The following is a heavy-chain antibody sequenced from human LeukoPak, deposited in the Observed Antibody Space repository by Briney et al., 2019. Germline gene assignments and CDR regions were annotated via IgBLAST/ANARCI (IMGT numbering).Heavy chain of an antibody. CDR2: IIPIFGTA. CDR3: ARLAARPHYFDY. CDR1: GGTFSSYA. D-gene: IGHD6-6*01. V-gene: IGHV1-69*06. Sequence: ASVKVSCKASGGTFSSYAISWVRQAPGQGLEWMGGIIPIFGTANYAQKFQGRVTITADKSTSTAYMELSSLRSEDTAVYYCARLAARPHYFDYWGQGTLVTVSS. J-gene: IGHJ4*02.